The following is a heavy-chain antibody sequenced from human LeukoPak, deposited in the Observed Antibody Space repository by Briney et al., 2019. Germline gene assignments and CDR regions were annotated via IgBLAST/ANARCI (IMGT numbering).Heavy chain of an antibody. V-gene: IGHV4-39*01. CDR1: GGSISSSSYY. J-gene: IGHJ4*02. Sequence: NPSETLSLTCTVSGGSISSSSYYWGRIRQPPGKGLEWIGSIYYSGSTYYNPSLKSRVTISVDTSKNQFSLKLSSVTAADTAVYYCARFYDSSGYLVDYYFDYWGQGTLVTVSS. CDR2: IYYSGST. D-gene: IGHD3-22*01. CDR3: ARFYDSSGYLVDYYFDY.